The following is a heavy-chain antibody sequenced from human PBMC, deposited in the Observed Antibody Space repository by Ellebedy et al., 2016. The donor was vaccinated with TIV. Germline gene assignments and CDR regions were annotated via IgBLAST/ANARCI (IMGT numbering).Heavy chain of an antibody. D-gene: IGHD6-19*01. CDR3: VRGSNDWYGMDY. Sequence: GESLKISCVVSGFTFRNYWFHWVRQVPGEGLIWVSRINPDGGTNYADSVKGRFTISRDNAKDTLFLQMTSLTGEDTGVYYCVRGSNDWYGMDYWGQGTLVSVSS. V-gene: IGHV3-74*01. CDR2: INPDGGT. CDR1: GFTFRNYW. J-gene: IGHJ4*02.